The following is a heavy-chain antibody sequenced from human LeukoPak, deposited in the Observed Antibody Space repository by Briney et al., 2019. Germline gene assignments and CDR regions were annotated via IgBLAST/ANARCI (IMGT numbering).Heavy chain of an antibody. J-gene: IGHJ4*02. Sequence: GGTLRLSCGASGFTFSKHGMNWAPQAPGKGLEWLSGVSPPGGGTYYADSVKGRFTISRDDSKNTLSLQMNSLRAEDTAVYYCAKAYEGVWGTYRKFDYWGQGTLVTVSS. V-gene: IGHV3-23*01. CDR2: VSPPGGGT. CDR1: GFTFSKHG. CDR3: AKAYEGVWGTYRKFDY. D-gene: IGHD3-16*02.